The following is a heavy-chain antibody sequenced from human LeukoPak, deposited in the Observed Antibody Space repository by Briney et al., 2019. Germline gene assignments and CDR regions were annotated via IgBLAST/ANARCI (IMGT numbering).Heavy chain of an antibody. CDR3: ARGGGNGGGWVGHIYYMDV. D-gene: IGHD4-23*01. Sequence: ASVKVSCKASGYTFTSYGISWVRQAPGQGLEWMGWISAYNGNTNYAQKLQGRVTMTTDTSTSTAYMELRSLRSDDTAVYYCARGGGNGGGWVGHIYYMDVWGKGTTVTVSS. V-gene: IGHV1-18*01. CDR1: GYTFTSYG. J-gene: IGHJ6*03. CDR2: ISAYNGNT.